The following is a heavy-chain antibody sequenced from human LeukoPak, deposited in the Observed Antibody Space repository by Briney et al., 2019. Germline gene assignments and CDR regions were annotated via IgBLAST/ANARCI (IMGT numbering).Heavy chain of an antibody. V-gene: IGHV3-33*01. CDR1: GFTFSNYG. CDR3: AREGPRGNSQFDY. D-gene: IGHD2/OR15-2a*01. Sequence: GGFLRLSCAVSGFTFSNYGMHWVRQAPGKGLEWVALIWYDGSNKYYTDSVKGRLTISRDNSKDTLFLQMNSLRAEDTAVYYCAREGPRGNSQFDYWGQGTLVTVST. CDR2: IWYDGSNK. J-gene: IGHJ4*02.